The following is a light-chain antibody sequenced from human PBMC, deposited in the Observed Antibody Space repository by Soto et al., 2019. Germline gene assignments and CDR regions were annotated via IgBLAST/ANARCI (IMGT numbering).Light chain of an antibody. CDR2: DAS. CDR3: QQYGSSPGT. J-gene: IGKJ1*01. V-gene: IGKV3-20*01. Sequence: EIVLTQSPATLSLSPGERATLSCRASQSVSRYLAWYQQKPGQAPRLLIYDASNRATGIPARFSGSGSGTDFTLTISRLEPEDFAVYYCQQYGSSPGTFGQGTKVDIK. CDR1: QSVSRY.